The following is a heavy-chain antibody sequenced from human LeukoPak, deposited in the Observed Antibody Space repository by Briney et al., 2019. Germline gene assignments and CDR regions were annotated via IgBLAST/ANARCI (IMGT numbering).Heavy chain of an antibody. Sequence: ASVKVSCKASGYTFTSYGISWVRQAPGQGLEWMGWISAYNGNTNYAQKLQGRVTMTTDTSTSTAYMELRSLRSDDTAVYYCARVRGAAAPPYYYYYYMDVWGKGTTVTVSS. CDR3: ARVRGAAAPPYYYYYYMDV. CDR1: GYTFTSYG. V-gene: IGHV1-18*01. D-gene: IGHD6-13*01. CDR2: ISAYNGNT. J-gene: IGHJ6*03.